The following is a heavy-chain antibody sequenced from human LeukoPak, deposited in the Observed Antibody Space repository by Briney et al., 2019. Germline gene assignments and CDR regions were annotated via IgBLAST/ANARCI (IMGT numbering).Heavy chain of an antibody. Sequence: SVKVSCKASGGTFSSYAISWVRQAPGQGLEWMGRIIPIFGTANYAQKFQGRVTITTDESTSTAYVELSSLRSEDTAVYYCARIPFGETYEYYFDYWGQGTLVTVSS. CDR3: ARIPFGETYEYYFDY. D-gene: IGHD3-10*01. CDR2: IIPIFGTA. V-gene: IGHV1-69*05. J-gene: IGHJ4*02. CDR1: GGTFSSYA.